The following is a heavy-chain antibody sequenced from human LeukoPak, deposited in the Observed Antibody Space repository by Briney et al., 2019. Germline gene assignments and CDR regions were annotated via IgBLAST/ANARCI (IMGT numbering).Heavy chain of an antibody. CDR3: ARYHGSGRDTDY. Sequence: SETLSLTCTVSGGSISNSNYYWGWIRQPPGKGLEWIGSIFYDGSTDYNPSLRSRVTISVDTSKNHFSLKLISVTATDTAIYFCARYHGSGRDTDYWGHGTLVTVSS. CDR1: GGSISNSNYY. CDR2: IFYDGST. V-gene: IGHV4-39*02. J-gene: IGHJ4*01. D-gene: IGHD3-10*01.